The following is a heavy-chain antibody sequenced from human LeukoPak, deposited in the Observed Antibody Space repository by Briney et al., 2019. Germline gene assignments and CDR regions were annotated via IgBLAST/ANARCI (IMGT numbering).Heavy chain of an antibody. D-gene: IGHD2-2*01. CDR2: IYYSGST. Sequence: PSETLSLTCTVSGGSISSYYWSWIRQPAGKGLEWIGSIYYSGSTYYNPSLKSRVTISVDTSKNQFSLKLSSVTAADTAVYYCARGDIVVVPAYYYYYGMDVWGQGTTVTVSS. V-gene: IGHV4-4*07. CDR1: GGSISSYY. CDR3: ARGDIVVVPAYYYYYGMDV. J-gene: IGHJ6*02.